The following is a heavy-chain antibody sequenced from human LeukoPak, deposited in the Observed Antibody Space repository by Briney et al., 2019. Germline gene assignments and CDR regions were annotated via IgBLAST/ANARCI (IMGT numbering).Heavy chain of an antibody. D-gene: IGHD5-12*01. CDR1: GASISSNNYY. J-gene: IGHJ4*02. V-gene: IGHV4-39*01. CDR2: IYSSGNT. Sequence: PSETLSLTCTVSGASISSNNYYWGWVRQPPGKGLEWIGNIYSSGNTYYNASLKSRVTMYIDTSKNQFSLKLSSVTAADTAMYYCAKSNGYGLIDYWGQGTLVTVSS. CDR3: AKSNGYGLIDY.